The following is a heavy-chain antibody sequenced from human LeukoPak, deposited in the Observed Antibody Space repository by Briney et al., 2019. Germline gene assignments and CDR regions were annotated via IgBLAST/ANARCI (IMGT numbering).Heavy chain of an antibody. D-gene: IGHD1-26*01. V-gene: IGHV3-53*01. CDR1: GFTVSSNY. CDR2: IYSGGST. Sequence: AGSLRLSCAASGFTVSSNYMSWVRQPPGKGLEWVSIIYSGGSTIYADSVKGRVTISIDTSKNTLYLQMNSLTAEDTAVYYCATGGSYLSAFDIWGQGTMVTVSS. J-gene: IGHJ3*02. CDR3: ATGGSYLSAFDI.